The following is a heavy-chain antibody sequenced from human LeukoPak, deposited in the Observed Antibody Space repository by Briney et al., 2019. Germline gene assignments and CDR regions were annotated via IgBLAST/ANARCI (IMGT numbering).Heavy chain of an antibody. CDR2: ISSSGSTI. V-gene: IGHV3-48*04. CDR3: AREEQTYDYVWGSYRYTDAFDI. Sequence: QPGGSLRLSCAASGFTFSSYSMNWVRQAPGKGLEWVSYISSSGSTIYYADSVKGRFTISRDNAKNSLYLQMNSLRAEDTAVYYCAREEQTYDYVWGSYRYTDAFDIWGQGTMVTVSS. J-gene: IGHJ3*02. D-gene: IGHD3-16*02. CDR1: GFTFSSYS.